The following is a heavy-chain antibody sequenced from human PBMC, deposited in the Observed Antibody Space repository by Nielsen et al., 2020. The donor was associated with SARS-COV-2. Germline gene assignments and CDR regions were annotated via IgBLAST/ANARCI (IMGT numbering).Heavy chain of an antibody. V-gene: IGHV1-2*06. CDR2: INPNSGGT. Sequence: ASVKVSCKASGYTFTGYYMHWVRQAPGQGLEWMGRINPNSGGTNYAQKFQGRVTMTRDTSTSTVYMELSSLRSEDTAVYYCARETYDSNYYYGMDVWGQGTTVTVSS. CDR1: GYTFTGYY. D-gene: IGHD3-22*01. CDR3: ARETYDSNYYYGMDV. J-gene: IGHJ6*02.